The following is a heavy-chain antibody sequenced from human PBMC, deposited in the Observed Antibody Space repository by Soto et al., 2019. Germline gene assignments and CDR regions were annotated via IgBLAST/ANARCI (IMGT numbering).Heavy chain of an antibody. CDR1: GGSISSYY. Sequence: SETLSLTCTVSGGSISSYYWSWIRQPPGKGLEWIGYIYYSGSTNYNPSLKSRVTIYVDTSKNQLSLKLSSVTGADTAVYYCARGVVATTQDCSGGSCYSGYYYYYMDVWGKGTTVTVSS. CDR3: ARGVVATTQDCSGGSCYSGYYYYYMDV. D-gene: IGHD2-15*01. J-gene: IGHJ6*03. CDR2: IYYSGST. V-gene: IGHV4-59*01.